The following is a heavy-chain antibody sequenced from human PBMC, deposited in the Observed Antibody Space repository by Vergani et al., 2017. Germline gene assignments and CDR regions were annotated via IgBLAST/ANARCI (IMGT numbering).Heavy chain of an antibody. V-gene: IGHV1-2*02. Sequence: QVQLVQSGAEVKKPGASVKVSCKASGYNFTDYFMHWVRQAPGQGVEWMGWINPNSGGTNYAQKFQGRVTMTRDTSIRTAYMELSDLRSDDTAVYYCARVGTSSNRDYFDYWGQGTLVTVSS. CDR1: GYNFTDYF. CDR3: ARVGTSSNRDYFDY. CDR2: INPNSGGT. D-gene: IGHD2-2*01. J-gene: IGHJ4*02.